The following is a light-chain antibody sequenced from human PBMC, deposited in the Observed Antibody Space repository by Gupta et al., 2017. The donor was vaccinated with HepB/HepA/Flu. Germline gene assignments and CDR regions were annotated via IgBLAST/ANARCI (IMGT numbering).Light chain of an antibody. Sequence: SSELTQDPAVSVALGQTVRITCQGDSLRSYYASWYQQKPGQAPVLVIYGKNNRPSGIPYLFSCSSSGNTASLTITGAQAEDEADYYCNSRDSSGNRVFGTGTKVTVL. CDR2: GKN. CDR3: NSRDSSGNRV. V-gene: IGLV3-19*01. CDR1: SLRSYY. J-gene: IGLJ1*01.